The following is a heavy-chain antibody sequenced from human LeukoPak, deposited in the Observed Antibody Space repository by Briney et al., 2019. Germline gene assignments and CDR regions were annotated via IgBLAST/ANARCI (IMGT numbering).Heavy chain of an antibody. V-gene: IGHV5-51*01. CDR1: GYSFTEYL. Sequence: GEALKISCKGSGYSFTEYLIGWVRHKAGKGVEWMGPFIAGDSETRYSPYFKGQVTISAAKSISTAYLQWSILKTSDSAMYYCASQRSVRGVIEYFDLWGRGILVSVSS. CDR2: FIAGDSET. CDR3: ASQRSVRGVIEYFDL. D-gene: IGHD3-10*02. J-gene: IGHJ2*01.